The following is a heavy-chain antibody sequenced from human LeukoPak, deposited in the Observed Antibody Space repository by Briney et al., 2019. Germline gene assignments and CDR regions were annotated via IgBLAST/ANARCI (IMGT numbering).Heavy chain of an antibody. CDR3: ASFLGYCSGGSCYTRGYYYYMDV. V-gene: IGHV1-69*05. J-gene: IGHJ6*03. CDR2: IIPIFGTA. CDR1: GGTFSSYA. D-gene: IGHD2-15*01. Sequence: SVKVFCKASGGTFSSYAISWVRQAPGQGLEWMGGIIPIFGTANYAQKFQGRVTITTDESTSTAYMELSSLRSEDTAVYYCASFLGYCSGGSCYTRGYYYYMDVWGKGTTVTVSS.